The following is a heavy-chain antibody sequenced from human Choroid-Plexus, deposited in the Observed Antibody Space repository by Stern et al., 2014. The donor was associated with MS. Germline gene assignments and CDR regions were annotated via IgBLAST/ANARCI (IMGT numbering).Heavy chain of an antibody. CDR1: GFTFGSCA. Sequence: DQLVESGGGVVQPGRPLRLSCVASGFTFGSCAMHWVRQAPGKGLEWVAGVSYDGSNKYYADSVKGRFTISRDNSQSTLYMQMSSLRPEDTAVYYCAKDRQYLTYFFDHWGQGSLVTVSS. D-gene: IGHD2/OR15-2a*01. CDR3: AKDRQYLTYFFDH. V-gene: IGHV3-30*18. J-gene: IGHJ5*02. CDR2: VSYDGSNK.